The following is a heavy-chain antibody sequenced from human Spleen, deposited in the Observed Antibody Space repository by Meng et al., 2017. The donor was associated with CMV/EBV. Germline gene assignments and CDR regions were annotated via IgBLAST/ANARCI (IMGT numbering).Heavy chain of an antibody. J-gene: IGHJ6*02. CDR2: ISSRSGAI. CDR1: GFIFSTYD. CDR3: TRPPAPYYYYGMDV. Sequence: GESLKISCAASGFIFSTYDMNWVRQAPGKGLEWVSYISSRSGAISYADSVKGRFTVSRDNAKNSLYLQMNSLRAEDTAVYYCTRPPAPYYYYGMDVWGQGTTVTVSS. V-gene: IGHV3-48*04.